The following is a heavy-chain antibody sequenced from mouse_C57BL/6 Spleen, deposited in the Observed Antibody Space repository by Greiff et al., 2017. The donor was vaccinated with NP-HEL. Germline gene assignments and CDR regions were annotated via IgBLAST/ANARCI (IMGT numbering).Heavy chain of an antibody. CDR1: GYAFSSYW. V-gene: IGHV1-80*01. CDR2: IYPGDGDT. Sequence: QVQLQQSGAELVKPGASVKISCKASGYAFSSYWMNWVKQRPGKGLEWIGQIYPGDGDTNYNGKFKGKATLTADKSSSTAYMQLSSLTSEDSAVYCCARRGLRRVGDYYAMDYWGQGTSVTVSS. CDR3: ARRGLRRVGDYYAMDY. J-gene: IGHJ4*01. D-gene: IGHD2-2*01.